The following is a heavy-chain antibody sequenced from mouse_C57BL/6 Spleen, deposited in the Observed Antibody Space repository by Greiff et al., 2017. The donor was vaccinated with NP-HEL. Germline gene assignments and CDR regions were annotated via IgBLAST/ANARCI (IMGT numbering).Heavy chain of an antibody. J-gene: IGHJ4*01. D-gene: IGHD1-1*01. Sequence: EVQLQESGGGLVKPGGSLKLSCAASGFTFSSYAMSWVRQTPEKRLEWVATISAGGSYTYYPDNVKGRFTISRDNAKNNLYLQMSHLKSEDTAMYYCARDQGFITTVVGAMDYWGQGTSVTVSS. CDR2: ISAGGSYT. V-gene: IGHV5-4*01. CDR3: ARDQGFITTVVGAMDY. CDR1: GFTFSSYA.